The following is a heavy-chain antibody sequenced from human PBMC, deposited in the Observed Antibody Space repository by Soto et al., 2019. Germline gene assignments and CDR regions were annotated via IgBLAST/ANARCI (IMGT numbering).Heavy chain of an antibody. V-gene: IGHV1-24*01. CDR2: FDPEDGET. Sequence: ASVKVSCKVSGYTLTELSMHWVRQAPGKGLEWMGGFDPEDGETIYAQKFQGRVTMTEDTSTDTAYMERSSLRSEDTAVYYCAPSMVTFWYFDLWGRGTLVTVSS. CDR1: GYTLTELS. J-gene: IGHJ2*01. CDR3: APSMVTFWYFDL. D-gene: IGHD4-17*01.